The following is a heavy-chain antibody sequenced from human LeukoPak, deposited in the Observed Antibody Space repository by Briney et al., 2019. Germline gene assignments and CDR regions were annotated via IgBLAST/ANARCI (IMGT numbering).Heavy chain of an antibody. CDR2: INHSGST. J-gene: IGHJ5*02. V-gene: IGHV4-34*01. CDR1: GGSIDTYY. CDR3: ARVRRVGYYLNWFDP. Sequence: SETLSLTCTVSGGSIDTYYWSWIRQPPGKGLEWIGEINHSGSTNYNPSLKSRVTISVDTSKNQFSLKLSSVTAADTAVYYCARVRRVGYYLNWFDPWGQGTLVTVSS. D-gene: IGHD3-22*01.